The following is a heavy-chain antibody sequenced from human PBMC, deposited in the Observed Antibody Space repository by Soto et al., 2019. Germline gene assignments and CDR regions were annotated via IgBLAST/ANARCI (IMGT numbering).Heavy chain of an antibody. V-gene: IGHV3-21*01. CDR2: ISSSSSYI. CDR3: ARDTMVRGYAVGGMDV. D-gene: IGHD3-10*01. CDR1: GFTFSSYS. J-gene: IGHJ6*02. Sequence: GRSLRLSCAASGFTFSSYSMNWVRQAPGNGLEWDSSISSSSSYIYYADSVKGRFTISRDNATNSLYLQMNSLRAEDTAVYYCARDTMVRGYAVGGMDVLGQGTTVTVSS.